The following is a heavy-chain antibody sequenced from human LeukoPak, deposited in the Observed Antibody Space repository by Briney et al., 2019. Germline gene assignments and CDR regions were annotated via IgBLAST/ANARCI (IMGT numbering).Heavy chain of an antibody. V-gene: IGHV4-39*01. D-gene: IGHD6-13*01. CDR3: ARHAGGISATGTRPFDY. CDR1: GASFSSSTYY. J-gene: IGHJ4*02. CDR2: IYYSGST. Sequence: SETLSLTCTVSGASFSSSTYYWGWIRQPPGKGLEWIGSIYYSGSTYYNPSLKSRVTMSVDTSKNQFSLKLSSVTAADTAVYYCARHAGGISATGTRPFDYWGQGTLGTVSS.